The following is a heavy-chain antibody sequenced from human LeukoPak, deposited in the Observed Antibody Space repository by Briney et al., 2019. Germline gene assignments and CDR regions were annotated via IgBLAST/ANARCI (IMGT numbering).Heavy chain of an antibody. CDR3: ARLYCSSTSCRIDP. V-gene: IGHV3-21*01. CDR1: GFTFSSYS. Sequence: PGGSLRLSCAASGFTFSSYSVNWVPQAPGKGLEWVSSISSSSSYIYYADSVKGRFTISRDNAKNSLYLQMNSLRAEDTAVYYCARLYCSSTSCRIDPWGQGTLVTVSS. CDR2: ISSSSSYI. J-gene: IGHJ5*02. D-gene: IGHD2-2*01.